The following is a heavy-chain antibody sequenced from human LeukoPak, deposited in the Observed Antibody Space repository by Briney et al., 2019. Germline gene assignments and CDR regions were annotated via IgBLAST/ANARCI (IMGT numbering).Heavy chain of an antibody. D-gene: IGHD6-19*01. CDR3: ARGGQWQTM. Sequence: PGGSLRLSCAASGFTFSSSAMSWIRQSPGKELEWIGEIHHSGSTHYNPSLKSRVTISIDTSKNQFSLKLNSVTAADTAVYYCARGGQWQTMWGQGTLVTVSS. CDR2: IHHSGST. J-gene: IGHJ4*02. V-gene: IGHV4-34*01. CDR1: GFTFSSSA.